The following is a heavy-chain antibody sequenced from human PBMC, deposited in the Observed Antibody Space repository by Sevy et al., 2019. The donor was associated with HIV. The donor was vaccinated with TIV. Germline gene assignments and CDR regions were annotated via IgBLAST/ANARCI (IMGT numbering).Heavy chain of an antibody. CDR2: MNPNSGNT. CDR1: GYTFTSYD. D-gene: IGHD2-2*01. Sequence: ASVKASCKASGYTFTSYDINWVRQATGQGLEWMGWMNPNSGNTGYAQKFQGRVTMTRNTSISTAYMELSSLRSEDTAVYYCARGLSRVCSSTSCYGFWGQGTLVTVSS. V-gene: IGHV1-8*01. CDR3: ARGLSRVCSSTSCYGF. J-gene: IGHJ4*02.